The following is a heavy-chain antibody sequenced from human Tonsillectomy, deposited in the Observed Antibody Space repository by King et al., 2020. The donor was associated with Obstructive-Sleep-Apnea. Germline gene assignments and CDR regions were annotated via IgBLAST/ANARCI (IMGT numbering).Heavy chain of an antibody. CDR3: ARHSSGYYQAFDY. CDR1: GGSIRSYY. CDR2: IYYSGST. J-gene: IGHJ4*02. Sequence: VQLQESGPGLVKPSETLSLTCTVSGGSIRSYYWSWIRQPPGKGLEWIGYIYYSGSTNYNPSLKSRVTISVDTSKNLFSLKLSSVTAADTAIYYCARHSSGYYQAFDYWGQGTLVTVSS. V-gene: IGHV4-59*08. D-gene: IGHD3-22*01.